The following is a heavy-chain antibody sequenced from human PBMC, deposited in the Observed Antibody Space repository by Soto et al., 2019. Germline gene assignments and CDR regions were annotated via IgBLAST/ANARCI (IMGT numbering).Heavy chain of an antibody. D-gene: IGHD3-10*01. CDR2: IKSDEITT. J-gene: IGHJ4*02. CDR3: ARGARNYYYFDY. Sequence: EVQLVESGGGLVQPGGSLRLSCAASGFIFSDYWIHWVRQAPGKGLVWVSRIKSDEITTNYADSVWGRLTISIDNAKNTVYLQMNSLRAEDTAVYYCARGARNYYYFDYWGQGTLVTVSS. V-gene: IGHV3-74*01. CDR1: GFIFSDYW.